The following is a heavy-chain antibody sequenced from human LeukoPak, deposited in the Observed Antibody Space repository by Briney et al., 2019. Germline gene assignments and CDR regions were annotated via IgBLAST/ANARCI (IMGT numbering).Heavy chain of an antibody. V-gene: IGHV3-43D*03. CDR2: ISWDGGST. Sequence: QPGGSLRLSCAASGFTFDDYAMHWVRQAPGKGLEWVSLISWDGGSTYYADSVKGRFTISRDNSKNSLYLQMNSLRAEDTALYYCAKSIQTWAVAGTFDYWGQGTLVTVSS. CDR1: GFTFDDYA. CDR3: AKSIQTWAVAGTFDY. J-gene: IGHJ4*02. D-gene: IGHD6-19*01.